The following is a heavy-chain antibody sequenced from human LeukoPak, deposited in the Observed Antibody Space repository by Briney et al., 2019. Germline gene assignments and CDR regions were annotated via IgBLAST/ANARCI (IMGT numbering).Heavy chain of an antibody. D-gene: IGHD3-22*01. CDR1: GGSISSSSYY. J-gene: IGHJ6*03. V-gene: IGHV4-39*01. CDR2: IYYSGST. Sequence: PSETLSLTCTVSGGSISSSSYYWGWIRQPPGKGLEWIGSIYYSGSTYYNPSLKSRVTISVDTSKNQFSLKLSSVTAADTAVYYCARLENSSGYYYNYYYYYMDVWGKGTTVTVSS. CDR3: ARLENSSGYYYNYYYYYMDV.